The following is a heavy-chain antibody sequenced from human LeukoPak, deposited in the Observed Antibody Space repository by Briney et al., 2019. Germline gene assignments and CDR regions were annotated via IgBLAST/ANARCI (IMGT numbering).Heavy chain of an antibody. J-gene: IGHJ6*02. Sequence: GGSLRLSCAASGFTFSSYEMNWVRQAPGKGLEWVSYISSSGGTIYYADSVKGRFTIPRDNAKNSLYLQMNSLRAEDTAVYYCARAVLYYYYGMDVWGQGTTVTVSS. CDR2: ISSSGGTI. CDR3: ARAVLYYYYGMDV. CDR1: GFTFSSYE. V-gene: IGHV3-48*03.